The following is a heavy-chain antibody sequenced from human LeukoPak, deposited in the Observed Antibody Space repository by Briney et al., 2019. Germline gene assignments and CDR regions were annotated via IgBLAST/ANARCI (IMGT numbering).Heavy chain of an antibody. V-gene: IGHV3-23*01. CDR2: ISGGGGST. CDR3: ARGDCSSSSCSGFYGMDV. CDR1: GFTLSSYV. J-gene: IGHJ6*02. Sequence: PGGSLRLSCEASGFTLSSYVMGWVRQAPGKGLEWVSLISGGGGSTYYADSVKGRFTVSRDNSKNTLHMELNSLRAEDTAVYYCARGDCSSSSCSGFYGMDVWGQGTTVTVSS. D-gene: IGHD2-2*01.